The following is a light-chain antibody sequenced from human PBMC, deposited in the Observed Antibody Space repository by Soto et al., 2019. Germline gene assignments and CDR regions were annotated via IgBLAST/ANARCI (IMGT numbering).Light chain of an antibody. J-gene: IGLJ2*01. CDR2: EDN. Sequence: QSVLTQPPSVSAAPGQKVTISCSGSSSNIGNRHVSWYQQFPGTAPKLLIYEDNKRPSGIPDRFSGSKSGTSATLGITGLQTGDEADYYCGAWDNSLSAGVFGGGTKLTVL. V-gene: IGLV1-51*02. CDR3: GAWDNSLSAGV. CDR1: SSNIGNRH.